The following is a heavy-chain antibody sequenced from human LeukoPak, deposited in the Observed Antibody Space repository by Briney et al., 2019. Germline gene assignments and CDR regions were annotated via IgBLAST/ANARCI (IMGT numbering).Heavy chain of an antibody. CDR3: ARKGVGTYYYYMDV. D-gene: IGHD2-21*02. J-gene: IGHJ6*03. CDR1: GGTFSSYA. CDR2: IIPIFGTA. Sequence: ASVKVSCKASGGTFSSYAISWVRQAPGQGLEWMGGIIPIFGTANYAQKFQGRVTITADKSTSTAYMELSSLRSDDTAVYYCARKGVGTYYYYMDVWGKGTTVTISS. V-gene: IGHV1-69*06.